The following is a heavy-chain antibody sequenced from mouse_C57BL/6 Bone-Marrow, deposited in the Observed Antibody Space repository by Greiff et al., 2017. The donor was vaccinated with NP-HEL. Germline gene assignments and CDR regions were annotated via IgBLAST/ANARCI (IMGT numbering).Heavy chain of an antibody. J-gene: IGHJ2*01. CDR3: ARFSTTVVATD. Sequence: QVQLKQSGPELVKPGASVKISCKASGYAFSSSWMNWVKQRPGKGLEWIGRIYPGDGDTNYNGKFKGKATLTADKSSSTAYMQLSSLTSEDSAVYFCARFSTTVVATDWGQGTTLTVSS. V-gene: IGHV1-82*01. CDR2: IYPGDGDT. CDR1: GYAFSSSW. D-gene: IGHD1-1*01.